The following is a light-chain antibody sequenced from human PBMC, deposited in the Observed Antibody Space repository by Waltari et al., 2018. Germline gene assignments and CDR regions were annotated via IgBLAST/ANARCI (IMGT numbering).Light chain of an antibody. J-gene: IGLJ2*01. CDR3: QTWGDGTVV. V-gene: IGLV4-69*01. Sequence: QLVLTQSPSASASLGASVKLTCTLSSGHSSYAIAWHQQQPEKGPRYLMKLNSDGSHNTGDGIPDRFSGSSAGAERYLTISSLQSEDEADYYCQTWGDGTVVFGGGTKLTVL. CDR2: LNSDGSH. CDR1: SGHSSYA.